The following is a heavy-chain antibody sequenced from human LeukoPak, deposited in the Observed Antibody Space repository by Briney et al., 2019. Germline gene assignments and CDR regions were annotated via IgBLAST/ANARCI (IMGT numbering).Heavy chain of an antibody. CDR1: GFTFTDYY. CDR2: IGPHSSAT. CDR3: ARDGNGLLSKDFDY. V-gene: IGHV1-2*02. J-gene: IGHJ4*02. Sequence: GASVKVSCKSSGFTFTDYYIHWVRQAPGQGLEWMGYIGPHSSATSSPQEFQGRVTMTRDTSMSTAYMELTRLTSDDTAVYYCARDGNGLLSKDFDYWGQGTLVTVSS. D-gene: IGHD2/OR15-2a*01.